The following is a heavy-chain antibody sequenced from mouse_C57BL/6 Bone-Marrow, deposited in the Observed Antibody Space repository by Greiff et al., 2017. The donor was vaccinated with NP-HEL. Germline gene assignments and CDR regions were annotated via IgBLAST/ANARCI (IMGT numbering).Heavy chain of an antibody. CDR2: FHPYNDDT. V-gene: IGHV1-47*01. D-gene: IGHD2-1*01. J-gene: IGHJ2*01. CDR1: GYTFTTYP. CDR3: ARWGNYWYYFDY. Sequence: QVQLQQSGAELVKPGASVKMSCKASGYTFTTYPIEWVKQNHGKSLEWIGNFHPYNDDTEYNEKFKNKATLTVEKSSSTVYLELSRLTSDDSSFYYCARWGNYWYYFDYWGQGTTLTVSS.